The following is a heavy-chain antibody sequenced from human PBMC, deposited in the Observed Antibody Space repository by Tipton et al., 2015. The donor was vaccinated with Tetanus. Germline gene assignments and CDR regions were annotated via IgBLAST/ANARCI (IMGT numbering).Heavy chain of an antibody. Sequence: SLRLSCIASGFPSTLSFSRYAMAWVRQAPGKGLEWVSLISGSGGTTYFADSVKGRFIISRDNSKNTLYLQMNSLRAEDTAVYYCAKDRYDSSGYYYLWDYWGQGTLVTVSS. J-gene: IGHJ4*02. V-gene: IGHV3-23*01. D-gene: IGHD3-22*01. CDR3: AKDRYDSSGYYYLWDY. CDR1: GFPSTLSFSRYA. CDR2: ISGSGGTT.